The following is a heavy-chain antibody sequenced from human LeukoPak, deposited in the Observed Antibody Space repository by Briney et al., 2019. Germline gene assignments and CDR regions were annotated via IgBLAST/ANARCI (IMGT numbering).Heavy chain of an antibody. Sequence: GGSLRLSCAASGFTFSGFAMHWVRQAPGKGLEWVAVISYDGTNKYYADSVKGRFTISRDNSKNTLYLQMNSLRAEDTAVYYCAKLKAAGPWEYFDYWGQGTLVTVSS. D-gene: IGHD6-13*01. CDR1: GFTFSGFA. J-gene: IGHJ4*02. V-gene: IGHV3-30-3*02. CDR2: ISYDGTNK. CDR3: AKLKAAGPWEYFDY.